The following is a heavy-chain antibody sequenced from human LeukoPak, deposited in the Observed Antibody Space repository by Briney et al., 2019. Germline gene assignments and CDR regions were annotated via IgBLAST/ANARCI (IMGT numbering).Heavy chain of an antibody. Sequence: SETLSLTCTVSGGSISSGGYYWSWIRQHPGKGLEWIGYIYYNGSTYYNPSLKSRVTISVGTSKNQFSLKLSSVTAADTAVYYCARGGNKEQNWFDPWGQGTLVTVSS. CDR1: GGSISSGGYY. V-gene: IGHV4-31*03. CDR3: ARGGNKEQNWFDP. J-gene: IGHJ5*02. D-gene: IGHD1-26*01. CDR2: IYYNGST.